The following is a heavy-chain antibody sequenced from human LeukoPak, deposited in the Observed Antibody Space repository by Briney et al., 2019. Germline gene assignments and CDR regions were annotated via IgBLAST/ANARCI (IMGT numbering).Heavy chain of an antibody. CDR3: ARVAIGLAEYAQNENEY. CDR2: ISSSSTYI. Sequence: PGGSLRLSCATSGFTFSAYSLTWVRQAPGKGLEWLSYISSSSTYIYYADSVKGRFSTSRDNANDSLFLQMNSLTAEDTAVYFCARVAIGLAEYAQNENEYWGRGTLVIVSS. CDR1: GFTFSAYS. D-gene: IGHD1-1*01. V-gene: IGHV3-21*01. J-gene: IGHJ4*01.